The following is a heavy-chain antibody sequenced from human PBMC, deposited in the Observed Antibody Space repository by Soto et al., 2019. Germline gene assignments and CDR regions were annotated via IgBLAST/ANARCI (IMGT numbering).Heavy chain of an antibody. V-gene: IGHV4-34*01. Sequence: WTWIRQSPGKGLEWIGEINHGGSTNYNLSLKSRVTISIDTSKNQFSLKLTSVTAVDTSVYYCARMDIVTTNWFDPWGQGTLVTVSS. CDR3: ARMDIVTTNWFDP. CDR2: INHGGST. J-gene: IGHJ5*02. D-gene: IGHD5-12*01.